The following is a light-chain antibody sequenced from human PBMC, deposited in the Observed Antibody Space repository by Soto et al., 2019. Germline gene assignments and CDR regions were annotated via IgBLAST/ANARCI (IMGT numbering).Light chain of an antibody. Sequence: QSALTQPASVSGSPGQSITFSCTGTSSDVGGYNYVSWYQQHPGKAPKLMIYEVTNRPSGVSNRFSGSRSGNTASLTISGLQAEDEATYYCYSYRSSSTLGVFGGGTKLTVL. CDR2: EVT. J-gene: IGLJ3*02. V-gene: IGLV2-14*01. CDR3: YSYRSSSTLGV. CDR1: SSDVGGYNY.